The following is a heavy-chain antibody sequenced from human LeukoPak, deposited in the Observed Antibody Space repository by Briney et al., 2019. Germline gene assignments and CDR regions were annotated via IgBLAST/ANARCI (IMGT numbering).Heavy chain of an antibody. CDR2: ISSSSSTI. J-gene: IGHJ4*02. CDR1: GFTFSSYS. CDR3: AGVTVAGRGTPLDY. Sequence: GGSLRLSCAASGFTFSSYSMNWVRQAPGKGLEWVSYISSSSSTIYYADSVKGRFTISRDNAKNALYLQMNSLSAEDTALYYCAGVTVAGRGTPLDYWGQGTLVTVSS. V-gene: IGHV3-48*04.